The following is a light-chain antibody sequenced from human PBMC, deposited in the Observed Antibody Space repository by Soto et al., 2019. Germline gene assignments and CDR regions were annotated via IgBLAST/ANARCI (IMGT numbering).Light chain of an antibody. CDR2: GAS. CDR1: QSVGSD. Sequence: EIVMTQSPATLSVSPGERATLSCRASQSVGSDLAWYQHTPGQPPRLLIYGASTRATGIPGRFSGSGSGTEFTLTISSLQSEDFAVYFCQQYNNWPPWTFGQGTKGDSK. J-gene: IGKJ1*01. CDR3: QQYNNWPPWT. V-gene: IGKV3-15*01.